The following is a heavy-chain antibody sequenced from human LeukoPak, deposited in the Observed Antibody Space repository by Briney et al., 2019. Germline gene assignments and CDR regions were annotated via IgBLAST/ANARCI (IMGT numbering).Heavy chain of an antibody. Sequence: PGRSLRLSCAASGFTFSSYAMHWVRQAPGKGLEWVPVISYDGSNKYYADSVKGRFTISRDNSKNTLYLQMNSLRAEDTAVYYCARESGASIAAAGILDVWGKGTTVTVSS. CDR2: ISYDGSNK. V-gene: IGHV3-30*01. CDR3: ARESGASIAAAGILDV. J-gene: IGHJ6*04. D-gene: IGHD6-13*01. CDR1: GFTFSSYA.